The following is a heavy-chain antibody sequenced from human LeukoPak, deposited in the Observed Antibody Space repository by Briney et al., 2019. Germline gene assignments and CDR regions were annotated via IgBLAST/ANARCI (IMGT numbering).Heavy chain of an antibody. Sequence: GGSLRLSCAASGFTFSSYSMNWVRQAPGKGLEWVSSISSSSSYIYYADSVKGRFAISRDNAKNSLYLQMDSLRAEDTALYHCARVYSSSWYQGPYYYYYMDVWGKGTTVTISS. V-gene: IGHV3-21*04. D-gene: IGHD6-13*01. CDR3: ARVYSSSWYQGPYYYYYMDV. J-gene: IGHJ6*03. CDR2: ISSSSSYI. CDR1: GFTFSSYS.